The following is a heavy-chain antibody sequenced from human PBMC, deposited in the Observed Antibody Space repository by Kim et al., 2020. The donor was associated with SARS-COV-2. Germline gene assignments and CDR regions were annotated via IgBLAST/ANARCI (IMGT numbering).Heavy chain of an antibody. CDR2: ISGSGGST. D-gene: IGHD3-10*01. J-gene: IGHJ3*02. Sequence: GGSLRLSCAASGFTFSSYAMSWVRQAPGKGLEWVSAISGSGGSTYYADSVKGRFTISRDNSKNTLYLQMNSLRAEDTAVYYCATYGAPYYYGSGSNSGAFDIWGQGTMVTVSS. V-gene: IGHV3-23*01. CDR3: ATYGAPYYYGSGSNSGAFDI. CDR1: GFTFSSYA.